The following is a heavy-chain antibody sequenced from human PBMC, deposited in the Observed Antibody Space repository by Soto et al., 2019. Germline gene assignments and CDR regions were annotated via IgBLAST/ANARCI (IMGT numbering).Heavy chain of an antibody. D-gene: IGHD3-16*01. CDR3: ARGWGSKWYYFDS. Sequence: KPSETLSLTCTVSGVSSTSFYWSWIRQSPGKGLEWIGYIFDNGDVKYNPSLMSRLTMSIDMSKNDFSLRLKSVTAADTAMYYCARGWGSKWYYFDSWGEGTLVTVSS. J-gene: IGHJ4*02. CDR2: IFDNGDV. CDR1: GVSSTSFY. V-gene: IGHV4-59*01.